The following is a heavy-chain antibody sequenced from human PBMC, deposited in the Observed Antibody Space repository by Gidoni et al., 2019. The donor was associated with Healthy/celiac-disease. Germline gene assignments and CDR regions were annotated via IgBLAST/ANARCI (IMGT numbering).Heavy chain of an antibody. Sequence: GSGGSTYYADSVKGRFTISRDNSKNTLYLQMNSLRAEDTAVYYCAKAITFGGVIAYYYYYGMDVWGQGTTVTVSS. J-gene: IGHJ6*02. CDR2: GSGGST. D-gene: IGHD3-16*02. CDR3: AKAITFGGVIAYYYYYGMDV. V-gene: IGHV3-23*01.